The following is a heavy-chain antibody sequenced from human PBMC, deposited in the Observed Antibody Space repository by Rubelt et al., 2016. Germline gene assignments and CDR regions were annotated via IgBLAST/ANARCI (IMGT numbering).Heavy chain of an antibody. D-gene: IGHD2-2*01. CDR2: VSSSSRPI. V-gene: IGHV3-48*02. J-gene: IGHJ4*02. CDR1: GFTFSSYS. Sequence: EVQLVESGGGLVQPGGSLRLSCAASGFTFSSYSMNWVRQAPGKGLEWVSYVSSSSRPIYYADSVKGRVTISRDNAKNSLYLQMNSRRDEDTAVYDCATQGYCSSTSCYGAYWGQGTLVTVSS. CDR3: ATQGYCSSTSCYGAY.